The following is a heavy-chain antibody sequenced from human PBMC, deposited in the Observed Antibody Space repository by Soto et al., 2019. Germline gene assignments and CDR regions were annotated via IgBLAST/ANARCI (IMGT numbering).Heavy chain of an antibody. Sequence: GSLRLSCAASGFTFSSYAMSWVRQAPGKGLEWVSAISGSGGSTYYADSVKGRFTISRDNSKNTLYLQMNSLRAEDTAVYYCAKDLRGVAGNYYYYYGMDVWGQGTTVTVSS. CDR3: AKDLRGVAGNYYYYYGMDV. CDR2: ISGSGGST. V-gene: IGHV3-23*01. J-gene: IGHJ6*02. CDR1: GFTFSSYA. D-gene: IGHD6-19*01.